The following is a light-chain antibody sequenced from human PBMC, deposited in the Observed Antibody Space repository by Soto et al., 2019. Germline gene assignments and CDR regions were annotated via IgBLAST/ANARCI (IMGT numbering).Light chain of an antibody. CDR1: QSVRGN. Sequence: EVVLTQSPATLSVSPGDTATLSCRASQSVRGNLAWYQQKPGQAPRLLIYGASTRATGIPARFSGSGSRTDFPLTISSLQSEDFGVYFCQQYNDWPPVTFGGGTKVEIK. V-gene: IGKV3-15*01. J-gene: IGKJ4*01. CDR3: QQYNDWPPVT. CDR2: GAS.